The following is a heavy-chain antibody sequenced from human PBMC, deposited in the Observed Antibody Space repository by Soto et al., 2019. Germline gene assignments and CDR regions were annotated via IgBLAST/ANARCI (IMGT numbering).Heavy chain of an antibody. CDR3: ARLPYYDSSGYFDYGMDV. J-gene: IGHJ6*02. CDR1: GGSISSSSYY. V-gene: IGHV4-39*01. CDR2: IYYSGST. Sequence: PSETLSLTCTVSGGSISSSSYYWGWIRQPPGKGLEWIGSIYYSGSTYYNPSLKSRVTISVDTSKNQIYLKLSSVTAADTAVYYCARLPYYDSSGYFDYGMDVWGQGTTVT. D-gene: IGHD3-22*01.